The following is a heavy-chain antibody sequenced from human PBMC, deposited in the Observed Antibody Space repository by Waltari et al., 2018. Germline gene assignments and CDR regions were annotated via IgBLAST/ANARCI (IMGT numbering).Heavy chain of an antibody. D-gene: IGHD6-13*01. CDR3: ARRFPYSSNWDFDY. V-gene: IGHV4-39*07. CDR1: SGSISSSNYY. Sequence: QLQLQESGTGLVKPSETLSLTCTVSSGSISSSNYYWGWIRQPPGKGLEWIGTISYSGITYYNPSLKSRVTISVDTSKKQFSLKLTSVTAADTAIYYCARRFPYSSNWDFDYWGQGTLVTVSS. CDR2: ISYSGIT. J-gene: IGHJ4*02.